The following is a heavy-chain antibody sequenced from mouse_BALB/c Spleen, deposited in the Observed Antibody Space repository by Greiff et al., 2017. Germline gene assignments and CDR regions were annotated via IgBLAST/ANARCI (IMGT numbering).Heavy chain of an antibody. CDR1: GFTFSSYG. D-gene: IGHD2-1*01. CDR3: ARGGVYYGNYEGAMDY. V-gene: IGHV5-6*01. J-gene: IGHJ4*01. CDR2: ISSGGSYT. Sequence: EVQRVESGGDLVKPGGSLKLSCAASGFTFSSYGMSWVRQTPDKRLEWVATISSGGSYTYYPDSVKGRFTISRDNAKNTLYLQMSSLKSEDTAMYYCARGGVYYGNYEGAMDYWGQGTSVTVSS.